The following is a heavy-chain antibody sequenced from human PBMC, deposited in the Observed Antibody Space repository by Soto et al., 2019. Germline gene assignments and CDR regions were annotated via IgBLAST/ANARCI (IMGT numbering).Heavy chain of an antibody. CDR1: GGTFSSHT. CDR3: ARDHGDYYGSGSYYNSDWFDP. CDR2: IIPILGIA. J-gene: IGHJ5*02. D-gene: IGHD3-10*01. V-gene: IGHV1-69*08. Sequence: QVQLVQSGAEVKKPGSSVKVSCKASGGTFSSHTISWVRQAPGQGLEWMGRIIPILGIANYAQKFQGRVTITADKSTSTAYMELSSLRSEDTAVYYCARDHGDYYGSGSYYNSDWFDPWGQGTLVTVSS.